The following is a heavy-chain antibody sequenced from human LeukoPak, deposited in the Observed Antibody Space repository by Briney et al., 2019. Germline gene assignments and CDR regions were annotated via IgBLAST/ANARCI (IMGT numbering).Heavy chain of an antibody. CDR3: ARDKIVGPTTLDY. D-gene: IGHD1-26*01. J-gene: IGHJ4*02. Sequence: GGSLRLSCAASGFTFSDYWMSWVRQTPEKELEWMANIKQDGYEKYHVDSVKGRFTISRDNAKNSLYLQMNSLRADDTAVYYCARDKIVGPTTLDYWGRGTLVTVSS. CDR2: IKQDGYEK. CDR1: GFTFSDYW. V-gene: IGHV3-7*01.